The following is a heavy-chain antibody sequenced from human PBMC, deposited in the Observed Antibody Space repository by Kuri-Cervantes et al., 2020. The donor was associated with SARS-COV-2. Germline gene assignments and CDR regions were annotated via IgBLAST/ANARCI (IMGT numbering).Heavy chain of an antibody. J-gene: IGHJ6*02. Sequence: GESLKISCAASGFTFSSYAMHRVRPAPGEGLEWVAVIWYDGSNKYYADSVKGRFTISRENFKNTLYLQMYSLRAENTAVYYCARDFDSITIFGVVTNYYYYYGMDVWGQGTTVTVSS. V-gene: IGHV3-33*08. CDR1: GFTFSSYA. CDR2: IWYDGSNK. D-gene: IGHD3-3*01. CDR3: ARDFDSITIFGVVTNYYYYYGMDV.